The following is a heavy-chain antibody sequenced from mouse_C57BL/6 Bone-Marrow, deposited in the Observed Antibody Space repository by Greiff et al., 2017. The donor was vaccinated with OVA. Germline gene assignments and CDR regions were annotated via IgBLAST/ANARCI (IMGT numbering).Heavy chain of an antibody. CDR1: GYTFTSYW. D-gene: IGHD2-3*01. Sequence: QVQLKQPGAELVKPGASVKMSCKASGYTFTSYWITWVKQRPGQGLEWIGDIYPGSGSTNYNEKFKSKATLTVDTSSSTAYMQLSSLTSEDSAVYYCAREGDGYQAWFAYWGQGTLVTVSA. J-gene: IGHJ3*01. CDR3: AREGDGYQAWFAY. CDR2: IYPGSGST. V-gene: IGHV1-55*01.